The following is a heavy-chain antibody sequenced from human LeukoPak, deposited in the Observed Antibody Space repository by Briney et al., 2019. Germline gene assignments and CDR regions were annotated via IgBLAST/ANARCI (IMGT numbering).Heavy chain of an antibody. CDR3: ARQQYQLPHYYYYYMDV. Sequence: PGGSLRLSCAASGFTFDDYGMSWVRQAPGKGLEWVSGIKWNGGSTGYADSVKGRFTISRDNAKNSLYLQMNSLRAEDTALYYCARQQYQLPHYYYYYMDVWGKGTTVTVSS. CDR1: GFTFDDYG. J-gene: IGHJ6*03. CDR2: IKWNGGST. D-gene: IGHD2-2*01. V-gene: IGHV3-20*04.